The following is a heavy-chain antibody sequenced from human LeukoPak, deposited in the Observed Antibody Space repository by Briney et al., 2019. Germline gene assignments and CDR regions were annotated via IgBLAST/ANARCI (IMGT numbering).Heavy chain of an antibody. CDR3: ASGGTAMADLFDY. J-gene: IGHJ4*02. V-gene: IGHV3-33*01. D-gene: IGHD5-18*01. CDR2: IWYDGSNK. Sequence: GGSLRLTCAASGFTFSSYGMHWVRQAPGKGLEWVAVIWYDGSNKYYADSVKGRFTISRDNSKNTLYLQMNSLRAEDTAVYYCASGGTAMADLFDYWGQGTLATVSS. CDR1: GFTFSSYG.